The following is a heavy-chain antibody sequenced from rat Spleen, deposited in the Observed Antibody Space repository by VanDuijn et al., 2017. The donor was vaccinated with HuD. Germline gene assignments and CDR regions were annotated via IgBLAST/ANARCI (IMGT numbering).Heavy chain of an antibody. CDR1: GFSLTSYT. D-gene: IGHD4-6*01. Sequence: QVQLKESGPGLVQPSQTLSLTCTVSGFSLTSYTVSWVRQPPGKGLEWIAAISSGGSTYYNSALQSRLSISRDTSKSQVFLKMNSLQAEDTAMYFCARWADYWGQGVMVTVSS. J-gene: IGHJ2*01. V-gene: IGHV2-6*01. CDR3: ARWADY. CDR2: ISSGGST.